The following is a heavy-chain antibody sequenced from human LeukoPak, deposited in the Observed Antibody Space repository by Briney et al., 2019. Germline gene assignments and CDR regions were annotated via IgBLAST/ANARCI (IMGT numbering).Heavy chain of an antibody. D-gene: IGHD5-18*01. CDR3: ARLPQVPFGYSYGRAY. CDR2: INHSGST. J-gene: IGHJ4*02. CDR1: GGSFSGYY. V-gene: IGHV4-34*01. Sequence: SETLSLTCAVYGGSFSGYYWSWIRQPPGKGLEWIWEINHSGSTNYNPSLKSRVTISVDTSKNQFSLKLSPVTAADTAVYYCARLPQVPFGYSYGRAYWVQGTLLTVSS.